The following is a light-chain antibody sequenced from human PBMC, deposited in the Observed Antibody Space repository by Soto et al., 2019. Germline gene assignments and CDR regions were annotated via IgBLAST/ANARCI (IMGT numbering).Light chain of an antibody. CDR3: QQYVTSPREYT. CDR2: GAS. Sequence: EIVLTQSPGTLXXXXGEXXXXXXXAXQXVSSSYLAWYQQKFGQAPRLLIYGASTRATGIPDRFSGSGSGTDFTLTISRLEPEDFAVYYCQQYVTSPREYTFGXGTKLEI. J-gene: IGKJ2*01. CDR1: QXVSSSY. V-gene: IGKV3-20*01.